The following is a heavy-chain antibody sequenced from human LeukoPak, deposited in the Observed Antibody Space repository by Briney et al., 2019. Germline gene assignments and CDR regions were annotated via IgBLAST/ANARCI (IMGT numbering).Heavy chain of an antibody. CDR2: ISGSGGST. V-gene: IGHV3-23*01. CDR3: AKDRGYYDFWSGYPPLVSMDV. J-gene: IGHJ6*02. D-gene: IGHD3-3*01. CDR1: GFTFSSYA. Sequence: GGSLRLSCAASGFTFSSYAMSWVRQAPGKGLEWVSAISGSGGSTYYADSVKGRFTISRDNSKNTLYLQMNSLRAEDTAVYYCAKDRGYYDFWSGYPPLVSMDVWGQGTTVTVSS.